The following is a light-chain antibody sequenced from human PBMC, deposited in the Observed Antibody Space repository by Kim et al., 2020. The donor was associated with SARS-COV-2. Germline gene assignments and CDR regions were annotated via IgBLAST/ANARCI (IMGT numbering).Light chain of an antibody. J-gene: IGKJ2*01. Sequence: LAPGERAALSSRASQAVSRHYFAWYQQRPGQAPRLLIYGISRRATDIPDRFSGSGSGTDFTLTISRLEPEDSAVYYCQQYGSSRGTFGQGTKLEI. CDR3: QQYGSSRGT. CDR2: GIS. CDR1: QAVSRHY. V-gene: IGKV3-20*01.